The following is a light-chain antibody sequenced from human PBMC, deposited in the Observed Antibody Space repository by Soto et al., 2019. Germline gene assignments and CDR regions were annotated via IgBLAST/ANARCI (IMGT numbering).Light chain of an antibody. J-gene: IGKJ1*01. CDR1: QTISTL. V-gene: IGKV1-5*03. CDR3: QQYSTYPWT. CDR2: KAS. Sequence: DIQMTQSPSTLSASVGDRDTITCRASQTISTLLAWYQQRPGKAPNLLIYKASSLESGVPSRFSGSGSGTEFTLTISSLQPDDFATYFCQQYSTYPWTFGQGTKVEVK.